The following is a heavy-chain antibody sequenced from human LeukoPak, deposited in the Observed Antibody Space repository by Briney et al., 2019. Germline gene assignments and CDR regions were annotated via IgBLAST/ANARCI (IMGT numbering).Heavy chain of an antibody. CDR3: AREDNLGHRYYDILTGGPGY. CDR2: INPSGGST. CDR1: GYTFTSYY. V-gene: IGHV1-46*01. J-gene: IGHJ4*02. D-gene: IGHD3-9*01. Sequence: ASVKVSCKASGYTFTSYYMHWVRQAPGQGLEWMGIINPSGGSTSYAQKFQGRVTMTRDTSRSTVYMELSSLRSEDTAVYYCAREDNLGHRYYDILTGGPGYWGQGTLVTVSS.